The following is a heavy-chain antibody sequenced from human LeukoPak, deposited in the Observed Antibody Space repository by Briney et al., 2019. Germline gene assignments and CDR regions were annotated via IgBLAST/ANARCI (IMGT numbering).Heavy chain of an antibody. V-gene: IGHV4-39*01. J-gene: IGHJ4*02. D-gene: IGHD3-10*01. CDR3: ARYNRSDSYFDD. Sequence: PSETLSLTCTVSGDSISSSSYYWGWIRQPPGKGLEWIGNVYYSGSTYYNPSLKSRVTISVDTSKNQFSLRVTSVTAADTAVYYCARYNRSDSYFDDWGQGTLVTVSP. CDR1: GDSISSSSYY. CDR2: VYYSGST.